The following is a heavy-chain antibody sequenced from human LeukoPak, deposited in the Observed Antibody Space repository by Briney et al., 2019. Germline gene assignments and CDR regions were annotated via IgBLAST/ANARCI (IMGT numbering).Heavy chain of an antibody. CDR2: ISSSGSTI. J-gene: IGHJ6*03. CDR3: ARVPPVVTASDPYYYYYMDV. V-gene: IGHV3-11*01. D-gene: IGHD2-21*02. Sequence: PGGSLRLSCAASGFTFSDYYMSWIRQAPGKGLEWVSYISSSGSTIYYADSVKGRFTISRDNAKNSLYLQMNSLRAEDTAVYYCARVPPVVTASDPYYYYYMDVWGKGTTVTVSS. CDR1: GFTFSDYY.